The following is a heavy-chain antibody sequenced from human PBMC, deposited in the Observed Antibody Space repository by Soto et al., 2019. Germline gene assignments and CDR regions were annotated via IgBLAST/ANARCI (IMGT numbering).Heavy chain of an antibody. D-gene: IGHD3-3*01. J-gene: IGHJ3*02. CDR3: ASSTISNAFDI. CDR1: GFTFSSYS. Sequence: GGSLRLSCAASGFTFSSYSMNWVRQAPGKGLEWVSSISSSSSYIYYADSVKGRFTISRDNAKNSLYLQMNSLRSEDTAVYYCASSTISNAFDIWGQGTMVTVSS. CDR2: ISSSSSYI. V-gene: IGHV3-21*01.